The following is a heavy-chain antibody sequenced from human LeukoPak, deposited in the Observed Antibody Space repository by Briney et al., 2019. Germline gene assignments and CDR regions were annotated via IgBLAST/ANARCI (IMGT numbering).Heavy chain of an antibody. J-gene: IGHJ4*02. V-gene: IGHV3-23*01. CDR1: GFTFSNYA. CDR3: AKGGYDGSGIN. Sequence: PGGSLRLSCAASGFTFSNYAMSWVRQAPGKGLEWVSPIYGGGATTYYADPVKGRFTISRDNSKNALYLKMNSLRAEDTAVYYCAKGGYDGSGINWGQGALVTVSP. CDR2: IYGGGATT. D-gene: IGHD3-22*01.